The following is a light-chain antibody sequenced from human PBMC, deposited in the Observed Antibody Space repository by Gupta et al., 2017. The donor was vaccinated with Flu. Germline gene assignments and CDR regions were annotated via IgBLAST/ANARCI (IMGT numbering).Light chain of an antibody. J-gene: IGLJ3*02. V-gene: IGLV1-47*02. Sequence: QSVLAQPPSSSGTPVPMFTISSSGSSSNIGSNYVYWYQQLPGTAPKLLIYSNNKRPSGVPDRFSGSKSGTTASLAITGLQAEDEADYYWDAWDDTISVCVFGGGTKLTVL. CDR2: SNN. CDR3: DAWDDTISVCV. CDR1: SSNIGSNY.